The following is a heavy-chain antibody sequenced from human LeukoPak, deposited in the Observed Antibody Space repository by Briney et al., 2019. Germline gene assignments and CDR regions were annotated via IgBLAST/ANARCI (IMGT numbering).Heavy chain of an antibody. CDR2: IIPIFGTA. J-gene: IGHJ6*03. V-gene: IGHV1-69*05. D-gene: IGHD4-11*01. CDR1: GGTFSSYA. CDR3: ARSTTPRFYYMDV. Sequence: EASVKASCKASGGTFSSYAISWVRQAPGQGLEWMGGIIPIFGTANYAQKFQGRVTITTDESTSTAYMELSSLRSEDTAVYYCARSTTPRFYYMDVWGKGTTVTVSS.